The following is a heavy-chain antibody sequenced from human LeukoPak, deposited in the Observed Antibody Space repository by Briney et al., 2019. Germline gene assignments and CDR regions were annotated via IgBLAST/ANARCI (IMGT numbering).Heavy chain of an antibody. J-gene: IGHJ6*03. CDR1: GFTLSSHA. CDR2: ISYDGNIK. D-gene: IGHD6-6*01. Sequence: PGGSLRLSCAASGFTLSSHAIHWVRQAPGKGLEWVALISYDGNIKYYADSVKGRFTISRDNSKNTLSLQMNSLRPEDTAVYYCARAHLSSSSTDYMDVWGKGTMVTISS. CDR3: ARAHLSSSSTDYMDV. V-gene: IGHV3-30*04.